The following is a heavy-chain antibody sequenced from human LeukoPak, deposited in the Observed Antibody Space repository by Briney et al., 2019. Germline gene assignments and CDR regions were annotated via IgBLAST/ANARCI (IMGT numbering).Heavy chain of an antibody. D-gene: IGHD3-10*01. CDR3: ARKGFGELLFDY. CDR1: GFTFDDYG. CDR2: INWNGGST. Sequence: GGSLRLSCAASGFTFDDYGMSWVRQAPGKGLEWVSGINWNGGSTGYADSVKGRFTISRDNAKNSLYLQMSSLRAEDTALYHCARKGFGELLFDYWGQGTLVTVSS. J-gene: IGHJ4*02. V-gene: IGHV3-20*01.